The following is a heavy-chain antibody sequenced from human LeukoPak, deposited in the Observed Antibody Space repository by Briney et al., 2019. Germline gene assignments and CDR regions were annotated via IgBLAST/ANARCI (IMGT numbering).Heavy chain of an antibody. CDR3: AKLGNYDLMIDY. V-gene: IGHV4-59*04. D-gene: IGHD3-3*01. CDR2: IYHSGNT. Sequence: SETLSLTCTVSGGSISNYYWSWIRQPPGKGLEWIGYIYHSGNTYYNPSLKSRVTISVDTSKNQFSLKLSSVTAADTAVYYCAKLGNYDLMIDYWGQGTLVTVSS. J-gene: IGHJ4*02. CDR1: GGSISNYY.